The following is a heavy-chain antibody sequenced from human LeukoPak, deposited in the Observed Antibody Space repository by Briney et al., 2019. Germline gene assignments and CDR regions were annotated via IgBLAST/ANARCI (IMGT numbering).Heavy chain of an antibody. CDR3: ARGGGMRSWYDFDY. D-gene: IGHD6-13*01. V-gene: IGHV3-7*04. CDR1: GFTFSNYW. J-gene: IGHJ4*02. CDR2: IKEAGSEK. Sequence: GGSLRLSCAASGFTFSNYWMSWVRQAPGKGLEFMANIKEAGSEKYYVDSVKGRFTISRDNDKNSVHLQMNNLRAEDTAVYYCARGGGMRSWYDFDYWGQEILVIVSS.